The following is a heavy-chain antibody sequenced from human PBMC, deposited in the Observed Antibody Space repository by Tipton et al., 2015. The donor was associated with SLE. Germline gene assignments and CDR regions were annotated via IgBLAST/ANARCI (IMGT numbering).Heavy chain of an antibody. CDR2: IGQSGST. J-gene: IGHJ3*02. D-gene: IGHD1-1*01. Sequence: TLSLTCAVYGESFSGFYWSWIRQPPGKGLEWIGEIGQSGSTNSNPSLKSRVTISVDTSKNQFSLKLNSVTAADTAVYYCARAFIDPTVTRRAFDIWGQGTMLTVSS. CDR3: ARAFIDPTVTRRAFDI. CDR1: GESFSGFY. V-gene: IGHV4-34*01.